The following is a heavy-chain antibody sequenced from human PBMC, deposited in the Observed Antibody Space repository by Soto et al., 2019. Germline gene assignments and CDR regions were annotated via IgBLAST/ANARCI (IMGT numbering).Heavy chain of an antibody. J-gene: IGHJ6*02. CDR2: ISGSGGST. CDR3: AKPLAAAGPYYYYGMDV. CDR1: GFTFSSYA. V-gene: IGHV3-23*01. D-gene: IGHD6-13*01. Sequence: GGSLRLSCAASGFTFSSYAMSWVRQAPGKGLEWVSAISGSGGSTYYADSVKGRFTISRDNSKNTLYLQMNSLRAEDTAVYYCAKPLAAAGPYYYYGMDVWGQGTTVTVSS.